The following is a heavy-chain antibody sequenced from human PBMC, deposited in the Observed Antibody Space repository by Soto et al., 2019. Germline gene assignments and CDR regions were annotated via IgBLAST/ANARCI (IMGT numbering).Heavy chain of an antibody. Sequence: GASVKVSCKASGYTFTSYYMHWVRQAPGQGLEWMGIINPSVGSTSYAQKFQGRVTMTTDTSTSTVYMELSSLRSEDTAVYYCARDPYGSGSLSAGTNWFDPWGQGTLVTVSS. CDR2: INPSVGST. CDR1: GYTFTSYY. D-gene: IGHD3-10*01. J-gene: IGHJ5*02. V-gene: IGHV1-46*01. CDR3: ARDPYGSGSLSAGTNWFDP.